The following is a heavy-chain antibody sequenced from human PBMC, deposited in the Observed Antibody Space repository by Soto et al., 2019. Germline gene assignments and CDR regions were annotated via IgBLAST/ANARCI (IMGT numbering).Heavy chain of an antibody. Sequence: PSETLSLTCTVSGGSISSSTYYWGWIRQSPGKGLEWIGSIFYSGSTYFNPSFKSRVTISVDTSKNQFSLKLSSVTAADTAVYYCARGPTLLFPGTTFHFDYWGQGTLVTVSS. CDR1: GGSISSSTYY. V-gene: IGHV4-39*07. CDR3: ARGPTLLFPGTTFHFDY. CDR2: IFYSGST. D-gene: IGHD1-7*01. J-gene: IGHJ4*02.